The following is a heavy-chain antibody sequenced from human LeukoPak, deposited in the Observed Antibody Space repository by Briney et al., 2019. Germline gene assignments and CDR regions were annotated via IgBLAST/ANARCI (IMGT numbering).Heavy chain of an antibody. CDR1: GGSISSYY. CDR2: IHTSGST. D-gene: IGHD6-13*01. CDR3: ARGYSSSWYFNWFDP. V-gene: IGHV4-4*07. Sequence: PSETLSLTCTVSGGSISSYYWSWIRRPAGKGLEWIGRIHTSGSTNYNPSLKSRVTMSVDTSKNQFSLKLSSVTAADTAVYYCARGYSSSWYFNWFDPWGQGTLVTVSS. J-gene: IGHJ5*02.